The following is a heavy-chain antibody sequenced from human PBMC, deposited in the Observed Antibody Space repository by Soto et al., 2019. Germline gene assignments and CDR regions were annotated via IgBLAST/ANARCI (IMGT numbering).Heavy chain of an antibody. D-gene: IGHD3-9*01. CDR1: GFTFSSYA. Sequence: EVQLLESGGGLVQPGGSLRLSCAASGFTFSSYAMSWVRQAPGKGLEWVSAISGSGGSTYYADSVKGRFTISRDNSKNTLYLQMNSLRAEDTAVYYCAKDYDILTGYPEGHFDYWGQGTLVTVSS. CDR3: AKDYDILTGYPEGHFDY. CDR2: ISGSGGST. J-gene: IGHJ4*02. V-gene: IGHV3-23*01.